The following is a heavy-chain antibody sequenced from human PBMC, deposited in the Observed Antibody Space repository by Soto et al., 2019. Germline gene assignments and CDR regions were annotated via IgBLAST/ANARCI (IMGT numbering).Heavy chain of an antibody. CDR3: AKDRNSVTNNFHF. CDR2: VSWTSGSV. Sequence: EVQLVESGGGWVQPGGSLRLSCAASGFSLDDYAMHWVRQVPGQGLEWVSSVSWTSGSVGYAASVQGRFTISRDKARNSLFLQMNSLRPEDTAFYYCAKDRNSVTNNFHFWGQGTLVNVSS. CDR1: GFSLDDYA. V-gene: IGHV3-9*01. D-gene: IGHD1-7*01. J-gene: IGHJ4*02.